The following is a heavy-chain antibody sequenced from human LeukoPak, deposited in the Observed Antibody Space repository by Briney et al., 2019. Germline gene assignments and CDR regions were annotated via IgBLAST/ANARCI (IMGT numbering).Heavy chain of an antibody. J-gene: IGHJ4*02. CDR3: AKAVDWNDGGFDY. CDR2: ISWDGGST. Sequence: GGSLRLSCAASGFTFDDYAMHWVRRAPGKGLEWVSLISWDGGSTYYADSVKGRFTISRDNSKNSLYLQMNSLRAEDTALYYCAKAVDWNDGGFDYWGQGTLVTVSS. V-gene: IGHV3-43D*03. D-gene: IGHD1-1*01. CDR1: GFTFDDYA.